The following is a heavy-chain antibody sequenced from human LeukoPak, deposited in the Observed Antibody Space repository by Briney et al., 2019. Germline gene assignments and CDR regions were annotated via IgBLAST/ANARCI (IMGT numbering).Heavy chain of an antibody. CDR1: GYTFTGYY. CDR2: INPNSGGT. J-gene: IGHJ4*02. CDR3: ARTLTYYYDSSGYLLRAQNDY. V-gene: IGHV1-2*06. D-gene: IGHD3-22*01. Sequence: ASVKVSCKASGYTFTGYYMHWLRQAPGQGLEWMGRINPNSGGTNYAQKFQGRVTMTRDTSISTAYMELSRLRSDDTAVYYCARTLTYYYDSSGYLLRAQNDYWGQGTLVTVSS.